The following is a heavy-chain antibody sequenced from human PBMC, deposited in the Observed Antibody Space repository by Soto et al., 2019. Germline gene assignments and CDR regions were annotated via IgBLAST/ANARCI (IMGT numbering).Heavy chain of an antibody. V-gene: IGHV3-30*18. Sequence: QVQLVESGGGVVQPGRSLRLSCAASGFTFSSYGMHWVRQAPGKGLEWVAVISYDGNNKYYADSVKGRFTISRDNSKNTLYLQMNSLRAEDTAVYYCAKSPGTYLWEHREDYLHYWGQGTLVTVSS. J-gene: IGHJ4*02. CDR3: AKSPGTYLWEHREDYLHY. CDR1: GFTFSSYG. CDR2: ISYDGNNK. D-gene: IGHD1-26*01.